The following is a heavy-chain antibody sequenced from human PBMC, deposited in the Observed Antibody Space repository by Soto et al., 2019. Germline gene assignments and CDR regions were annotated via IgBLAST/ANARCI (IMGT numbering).Heavy chain of an antibody. Sequence: QVQLQESGPGLVKPSETLSLTCTVSGGSVSSGSYYWSWIRQPPGKGLEWIGYIYYSGSTNYNPYLKSRVTISVDASKNQFSLKLSSVTAADPAVYYCARWVYGSGWGYWGQGTLVTVSS. CDR1: GGSVSSGSYY. D-gene: IGHD6-19*01. CDR2: IYYSGST. CDR3: ARWVYGSGWGY. V-gene: IGHV4-61*01. J-gene: IGHJ4*02.